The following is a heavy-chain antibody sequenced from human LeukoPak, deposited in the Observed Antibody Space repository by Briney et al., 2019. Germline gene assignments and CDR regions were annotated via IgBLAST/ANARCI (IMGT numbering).Heavy chain of an antibody. J-gene: IGHJ4*02. D-gene: IGHD6-19*01. CDR2: ISTNTGNP. Sequence: ASVKVSCKASGYTFTHYGMNWVRQAPGQGLEWMGWISTNTGNPTYAQGFTGRFVFSLDTSVSTAYLQISSLQAEDTAVYYCARDWAKYTSGWYSSDYFDCWGQGALVTVSS. CDR1: GYTFTHYG. V-gene: IGHV7-4-1*02. CDR3: ARDWAKYTSGWYSSDYFDC.